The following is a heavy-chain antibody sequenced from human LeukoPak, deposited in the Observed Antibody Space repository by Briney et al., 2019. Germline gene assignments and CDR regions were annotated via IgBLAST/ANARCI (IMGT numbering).Heavy chain of an antibody. J-gene: IGHJ6*03. CDR3: ARDARYNWNLGYYYYYMDV. CDR2: INSDGSST. D-gene: IGHD1-7*01. Sequence: GGSLRLSCAASGFTFSSYWMHWVRQAPGKGLVWVSRINSDGSSTSYADSVKGRFTISRDNAKNTLYLQMNSLRAEDTAVYYCARDARYNWNLGYYYYYMDVWGKGTTVTVSS. V-gene: IGHV3-74*01. CDR1: GFTFSSYW.